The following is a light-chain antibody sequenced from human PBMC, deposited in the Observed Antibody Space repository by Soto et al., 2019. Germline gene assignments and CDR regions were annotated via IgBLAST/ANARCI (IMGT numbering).Light chain of an antibody. CDR3: QQYYTTPSIT. J-gene: IGKJ5*01. CDR1: QSILYSSTNRNY. CDR2: WAS. Sequence: DIVLTQSPVSLAVSLGERATITCKSSQSILYSSTNRNYLAWYQQKPGQPPKLLISWASTRESGVPDRFSGSGSGTDFTLTISSLQAEDVAVYYCQQYYTTPSITSGQGTRLEIK. V-gene: IGKV4-1*01.